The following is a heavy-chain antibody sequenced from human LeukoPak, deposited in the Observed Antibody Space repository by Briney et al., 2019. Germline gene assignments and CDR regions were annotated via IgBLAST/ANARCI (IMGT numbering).Heavy chain of an antibody. D-gene: IGHD6-13*01. CDR3: ARMGIAAAGTDY. Sequence: SETLSRTCTVSGGSISSSSYYWGWIRQPPGKGLEWIGSIYYSGSTYCNPSLKSRVTISVDTSKNQFSLKLSSVTAADTAVYYCARMGIAAAGTDYWGQGTLVTVSS. J-gene: IGHJ4*02. CDR1: GGSISSSSYY. V-gene: IGHV4-39*01. CDR2: IYYSGST.